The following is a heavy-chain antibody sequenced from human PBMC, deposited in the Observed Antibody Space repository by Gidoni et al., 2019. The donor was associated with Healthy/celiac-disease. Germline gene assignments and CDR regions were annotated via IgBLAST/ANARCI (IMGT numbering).Heavy chain of an antibody. Sequence: VQLVDSGGRLVQPGGSLRLPCAASGFTFSSYDRPWVRQATGKGLEGGADIGTAGDTYYPGSVKGRFTISRENAKNSLYLQMNSLRAGETAGYYCARDNGGLTNWGQGTLVTVSS. D-gene: IGHD3-10*01. CDR3: ARDNGGLTN. V-gene: IGHV3-13*01. J-gene: IGHJ4*02. CDR1: GFTFSSYD. CDR2: IGTAGDT.